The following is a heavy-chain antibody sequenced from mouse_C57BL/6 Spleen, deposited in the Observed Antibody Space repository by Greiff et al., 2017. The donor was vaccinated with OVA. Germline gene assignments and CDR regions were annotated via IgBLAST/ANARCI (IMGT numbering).Heavy chain of an antibody. CDR1: GFTFSSYA. Sequence: EVQGVESGGGLVKPGGSLKLSCAASGFTFSSYAMSWVRQTPEKRLEWVATISDGGSYTYYPDNVKGRFTISRDNAKNNLYLQMSHLKSEDTAMYYCARVLTGGFAYWGQGTLVTVSA. CDR3: ARVLTGGFAY. D-gene: IGHD4-1*01. CDR2: ISDGGSYT. V-gene: IGHV5-4*01. J-gene: IGHJ3*01.